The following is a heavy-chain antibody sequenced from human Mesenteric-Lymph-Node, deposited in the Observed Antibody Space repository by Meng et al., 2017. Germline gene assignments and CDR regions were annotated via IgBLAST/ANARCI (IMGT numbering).Heavy chain of an antibody. J-gene: IGHJ5*02. CDR1: GGSISRGGHS. D-gene: IGHD3-10*01. V-gene: IGHV4-31*03. CDR2: IYYSGST. CDR3: ARDCEMTVVRGVIITELGFDP. Sequence: QVQLQESGPGLVKPSQTLSLTCTVSGGSISRGGHSWSWIRQHPGKGLEWIAYIYYSGSTYYNPSLKSRVILSVDTSKNQFSLKLSSVTAADTAVYYCARDCEMTVVRGVIITELGFDPWGQGTLVTVSS.